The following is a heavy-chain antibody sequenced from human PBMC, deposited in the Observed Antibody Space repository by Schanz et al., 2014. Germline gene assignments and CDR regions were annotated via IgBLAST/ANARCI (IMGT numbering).Heavy chain of an antibody. CDR3: ARGREVVAKIFDV. CDR2: IGGSGDST. D-gene: IGHD3-22*01. V-gene: IGHV3-23*01. J-gene: IGHJ3*01. CDR1: GFTFSNHA. Sequence: EVQLLESGGGLVQPGGSLRLSCIGSGFTFSNHALSWVRQAPGKGLEWVAGIGGSGDSTHYADSVKGRFIISRDNAKNSLYLQMNSLRAEDTGVYYCARGREVVAKIFDVWGQGTMVTVSS.